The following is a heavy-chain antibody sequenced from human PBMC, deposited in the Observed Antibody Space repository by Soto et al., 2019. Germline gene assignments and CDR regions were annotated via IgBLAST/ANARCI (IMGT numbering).Heavy chain of an antibody. CDR3: ASVPGGATWFDY. CDR2: IYYSGST. D-gene: IGHD5-12*01. V-gene: IGHV4-39*01. J-gene: IGHJ4*02. Sequence: QLQLQESGPGLVKPSETLSLTCTVSGGSISSSSYYWGWIRQPPGKGLEWIGSIYYSGSTYYNPSLKSRVTISVDTSKNQFSLKLSSVTAADTAVYYCASVPGGATWFDYWGQGTLVTVSS. CDR1: GGSISSSSYY.